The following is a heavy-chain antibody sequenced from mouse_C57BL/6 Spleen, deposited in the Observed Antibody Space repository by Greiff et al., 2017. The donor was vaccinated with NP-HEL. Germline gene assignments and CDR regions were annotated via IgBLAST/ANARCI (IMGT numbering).Heavy chain of an antibody. D-gene: IGHD1-1*01. V-gene: IGHV5-6*01. CDR3: ARLHYGFDY. CDR1: GFTFSSYG. J-gene: IGHJ2*01. Sequence: EVQVVESGGDLVKPGGSLKLSCAASGFTFSSYGMSWVRQTPDKRLEWVATISSGGSYTYYPDSVKGRFTISRDNAKNTLYLQMSSLKSEDTAMYYCARLHYGFDYWGQGTTLTVSS. CDR2: ISSGGSYT.